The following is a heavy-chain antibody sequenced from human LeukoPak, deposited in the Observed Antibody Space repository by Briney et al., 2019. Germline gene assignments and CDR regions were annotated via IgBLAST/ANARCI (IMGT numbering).Heavy chain of an antibody. CDR3: ARDHSAGSFDY. CDR2: ISGNNDNP. D-gene: IGHD1-26*01. V-gene: IGHV1-18*01. CDR1: GYTFSNFG. Sequence: ASVKVSCKTSGYTFSNFGISWVRQAPGQGLEWMGWISGNNDNPNYGQKFQGRFTVTTDSSTSTAYMELRNLRSDDTAVYYCARDHSAGSFDYWGQGTLVTVSS. J-gene: IGHJ4*02.